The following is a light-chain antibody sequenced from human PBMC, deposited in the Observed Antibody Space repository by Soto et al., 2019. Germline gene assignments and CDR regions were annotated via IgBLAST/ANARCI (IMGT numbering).Light chain of an antibody. CDR1: QSVSSSN. Sequence: EIVLTQSPGTLALSPGARATLSCRASQSVSSSNLAWYQQKHGQAPRLLMYGASRRATGIPDRFSGSGSGTDFTLTISRLAPEDFAVYYCHLYGSAPFTFGQGTKLEIK. CDR2: GAS. V-gene: IGKV3-20*01. J-gene: IGKJ2*01. CDR3: HLYGSAPFT.